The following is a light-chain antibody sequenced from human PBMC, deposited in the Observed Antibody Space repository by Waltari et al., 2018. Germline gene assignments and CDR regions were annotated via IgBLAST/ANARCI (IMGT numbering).Light chain of an antibody. CDR1: SSDVGGYNY. V-gene: IGLV2-14*01. J-gene: IGLJ2*01. Sequence: QSALTQPASVSGSPGQSITISCTGTSSDVGGYNYVSWYQQHPGKAPKPMIYEVSNRPSGVSKRFSGSKSGNTASLTISGLQAEDEADYDCSPYTSSSTNVVFGGGTKLTVL. CDR2: EVS. CDR3: SPYTSSSTNVV.